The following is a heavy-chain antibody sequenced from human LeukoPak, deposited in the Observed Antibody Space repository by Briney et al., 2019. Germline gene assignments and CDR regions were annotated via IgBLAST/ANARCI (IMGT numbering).Heavy chain of an antibody. CDR3: ARHNREPYYFDY. CDR2: IYSGGST. Sequence: PGGSLRLSCAASGFTFSSYGMHWVRQAPGKGLEWVSVIYSGGSTYYADSVKGRFTISRDNSKNTLYLQMNSLRAEDTAVYYCARHNREPYYFDYWGQGTLVTVSS. CDR1: GFTFSSYG. V-gene: IGHV3-NL1*01. D-gene: IGHD1-14*01. J-gene: IGHJ4*02.